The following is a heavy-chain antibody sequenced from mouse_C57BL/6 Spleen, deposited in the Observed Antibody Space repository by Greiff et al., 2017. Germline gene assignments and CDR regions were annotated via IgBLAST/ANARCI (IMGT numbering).Heavy chain of an antibody. Sequence: QVQLQQSGAELVRPGTSVKMSCKASGYTFTNYWIGWAKQRPGHGLEWIGDIYPGGGYTNYNENFKGKATLTADKSSSTAYMQFSSLTSEDSAIYYCARGSNYDAMDYWGQGTSVTVSS. CDR3: ARGSNYDAMDY. D-gene: IGHD2-5*01. J-gene: IGHJ4*01. CDR1: GYTFTNYW. V-gene: IGHV1-63*01. CDR2: IYPGGGYT.